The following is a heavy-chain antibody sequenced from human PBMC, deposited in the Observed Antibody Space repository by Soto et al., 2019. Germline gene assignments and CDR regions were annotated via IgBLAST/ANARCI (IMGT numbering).Heavy chain of an antibody. Sequence: GGSLRLSCAASGFTFSSYAMSWVRQAPGKGLEWVGRIKSKTDGGTTDYAAPVKGRFTISRDDSKNTLYLQMNSLKTEDTAVYYCETDGYSSSWYVYWGQGTLVTVSS. CDR3: ETDGYSSSWYVY. D-gene: IGHD6-13*01. CDR1: GFTFSSYA. J-gene: IGHJ4*02. CDR2: IKSKTDGGTT. V-gene: IGHV3-15*01.